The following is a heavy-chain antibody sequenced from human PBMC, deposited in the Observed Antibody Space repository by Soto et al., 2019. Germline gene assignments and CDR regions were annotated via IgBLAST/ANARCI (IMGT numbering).Heavy chain of an antibody. CDR3: AKDRITYDFWSGHHSDY. J-gene: IGHJ4*02. Sequence: GGSLRLSCAASGFTFSSYAMSWVRQAPGKGLEWVSAISGSGGSTYYADSVKGRFTISRDNSKNTLYLQMNSLRAEDTAVYYCAKDRITYDFWSGHHSDYWGQGTLVTVSS. D-gene: IGHD3-3*01. V-gene: IGHV3-23*01. CDR2: ISGSGGST. CDR1: GFTFSSYA.